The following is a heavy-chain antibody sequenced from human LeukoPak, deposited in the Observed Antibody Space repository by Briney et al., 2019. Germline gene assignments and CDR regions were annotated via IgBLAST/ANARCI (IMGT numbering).Heavy chain of an antibody. CDR2: IKQDGSEK. D-gene: IGHD4-17*01. CDR1: GFTFSSYW. Sequence: GGSLRLSCAASGFTFSSYWMSWVRQAPGKGLEWVANIKQDGSEKYYVDSVKGRFTISRDNAKNSLYLQMNSLRAEDTAVCYCARDLLGSMTTENYYYYGMDVWGQGTTVTVSS. J-gene: IGHJ6*02. CDR3: ARDLLGSMTTENYYYYGMDV. V-gene: IGHV3-7*01.